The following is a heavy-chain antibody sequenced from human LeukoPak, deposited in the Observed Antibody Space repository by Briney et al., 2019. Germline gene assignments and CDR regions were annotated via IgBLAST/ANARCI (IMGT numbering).Heavy chain of an antibody. CDR2: VCTSGTII. Sequence: GGSLRLSCVASGFIFSNYDMNWVRQAPGKGLECVSHVCTSGTIIYYADSVKGRFTISRDNARNSIHLQMSNLRAEDTAVYYCTRVSRDGYSYGFYEYWGQGTPVTVSS. V-gene: IGHV3-48*03. J-gene: IGHJ4*02. CDR1: GFIFSNYD. CDR3: TRVSRDGYSYGFYEY. D-gene: IGHD5-18*01.